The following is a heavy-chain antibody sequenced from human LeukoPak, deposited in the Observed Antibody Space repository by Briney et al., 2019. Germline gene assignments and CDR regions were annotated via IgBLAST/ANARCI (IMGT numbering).Heavy chain of an antibody. CDR3: ARHYVRGARSFDY. Sequence: SETLSLTCTVSGGAISSSSYYWGWIGQPPGKGLEWIGTIYYSGSTYYNPSLTSRDTIFVDPSPNQFSLKLSPVTAADTAVYFCARHYVRGARSFDYSGQGTLVTVSS. J-gene: IGHJ4*02. CDR1: GGAISSSSYY. V-gene: IGHV4-39*01. CDR2: IYYSGST. D-gene: IGHD3-10*02.